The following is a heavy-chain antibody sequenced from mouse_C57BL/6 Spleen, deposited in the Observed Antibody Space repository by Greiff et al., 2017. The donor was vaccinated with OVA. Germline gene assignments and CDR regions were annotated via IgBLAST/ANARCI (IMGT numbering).Heavy chain of an antibody. D-gene: IGHD2-5*01. Sequence: VKLQQPGAELVKPGASVKMSCKASGYTFTSYWITWVKQRPGQGLEWIGDIYPGSGSTNYNEKFKSKATLTVDTSSSTAYMQLSSLTSEDSAVYYCALYSNPYWYFDVWGTGTTVTVSS. CDR2: IYPGSGST. CDR1: GYTFTSYW. CDR3: ALYSNPYWYFDV. J-gene: IGHJ1*03. V-gene: IGHV1-55*01.